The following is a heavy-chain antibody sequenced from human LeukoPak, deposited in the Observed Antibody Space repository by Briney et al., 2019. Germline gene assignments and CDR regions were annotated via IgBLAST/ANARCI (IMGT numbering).Heavy chain of an antibody. V-gene: IGHV3-48*01. CDR1: GFTFSSYS. Sequence: QTGGSLRLSCAASGFTFSSYSMNWVRQAPGKGLEWVSYISSSSSTIYHADSVKGRFTISRDNAKNSLYLQMNSLRAEDTAVYYCARDTIAAAGDYWGQGTLVTVSS. D-gene: IGHD6-13*01. J-gene: IGHJ4*02. CDR2: ISSSSSTI. CDR3: ARDTIAAAGDY.